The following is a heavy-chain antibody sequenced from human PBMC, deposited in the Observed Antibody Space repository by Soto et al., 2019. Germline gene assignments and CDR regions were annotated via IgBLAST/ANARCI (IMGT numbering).Heavy chain of an antibody. CDR1: GYTLTDLA. V-gene: IGHV1-24*01. D-gene: IGHD3-22*01. J-gene: IGHJ4*02. Sequence: ASVKVSSKVSGYTLTDLAIHWVRQAPGKGLGWMGGSDPEYGEIIYAQRFKGRVTVTEDTSTNTANVELSSLRSEDTAVYFCATYTPGHYYPFWGQGTLVTVSS. CDR2: SDPEYGEI. CDR3: ATYTPGHYYPF.